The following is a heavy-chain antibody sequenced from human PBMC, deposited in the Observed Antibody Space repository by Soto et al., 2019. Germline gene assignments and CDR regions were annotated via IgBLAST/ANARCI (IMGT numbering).Heavy chain of an antibody. CDR2: INHSGST. Sequence: QVQLQQWGAGLLKPSETLSLTCAVYGGSFRGYYWSWIRQPPGKGLEWIGEINHSGSTNYNPSLKSRVTISVDTSKNQFSLKLSSVTAADTAVYYCARVRYGSGSYFLDYWGQGTLVTVSS. CDR1: GGSFRGYY. CDR3: ARVRYGSGSYFLDY. J-gene: IGHJ4*02. V-gene: IGHV4-34*01. D-gene: IGHD3-10*01.